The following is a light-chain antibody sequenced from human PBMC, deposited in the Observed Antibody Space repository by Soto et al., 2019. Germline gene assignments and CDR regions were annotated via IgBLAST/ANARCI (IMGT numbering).Light chain of an antibody. CDR1: ESVGSH. CDR3: QQYDNWPPWT. Sequence: DTVMTQCPAILSVSPGETATLSCRASESVGSHLAWYQQKPGQAPRLLIYGVSTRATGIPARFRGSGSETEFTLTISSLQSEDFAVYYCQQYDNWPPWTFGQGTKV. J-gene: IGKJ1*01. CDR2: GVS. V-gene: IGKV3-15*01.